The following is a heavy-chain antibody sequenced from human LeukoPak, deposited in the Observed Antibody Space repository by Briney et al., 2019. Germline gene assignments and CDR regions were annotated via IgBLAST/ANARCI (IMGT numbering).Heavy chain of an antibody. V-gene: IGHV3-11*01. Sequence: GGSLRLSCAASGFTFGDFYMTWIRQAPGKGPEWVSFISSTGSSIYYADSVKGRFTISRDNDENSLFLHTTSLRVEDTAVYYCARQPMIRGVNVFDSWGQGTLAIVSS. CDR1: GFTFGDFY. J-gene: IGHJ4*02. D-gene: IGHD3-10*01. CDR3: ARQPMIRGVNVFDS. CDR2: ISSTGSSI.